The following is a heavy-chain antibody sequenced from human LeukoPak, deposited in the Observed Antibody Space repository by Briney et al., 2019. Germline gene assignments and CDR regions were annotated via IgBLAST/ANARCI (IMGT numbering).Heavy chain of an antibody. V-gene: IGHV3-7*01. J-gene: IGHJ1*01. CDR2: IKQDGSEK. CDR1: GFTFSSYW. Sequence: GGSLRLSCAASGFTFSSYWMSWVRQAPGKGLEWVANIKQDGSEKYYVDSVKGRFTISRDNAKNSLYLQMNSLRAEDTAVYYCARLDVVVVAATLNQHWGQGTLVTVSS. D-gene: IGHD2-15*01. CDR3: ARLDVVVVAATLNQH.